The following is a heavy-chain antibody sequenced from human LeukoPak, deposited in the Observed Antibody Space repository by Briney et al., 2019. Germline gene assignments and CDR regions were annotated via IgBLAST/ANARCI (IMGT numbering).Heavy chain of an antibody. Sequence: GGSLRLSCAASGFTFSTYWMHWVRQAPGKGLVWVSRINSAGSTTTYADSVKGRFTISRDNAKNTLYLQMNSLRAQDKAVYYXXXXXXXXAXXXXXVXYFDYWGQGTLVTVSS. CDR2: INSAGSTT. CDR1: GFTFSTYW. J-gene: IGHJ4*02. CDR3: XXXXXXXAXXXXXVXYFDY. V-gene: IGHV3-74*01.